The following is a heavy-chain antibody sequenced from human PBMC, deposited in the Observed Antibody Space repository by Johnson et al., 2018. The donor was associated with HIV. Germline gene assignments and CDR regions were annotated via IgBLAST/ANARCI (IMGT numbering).Heavy chain of an antibody. D-gene: IGHD3-10*01. J-gene: IGHJ3*02. V-gene: IGHV3-7*01. Sequence: VQLVESGGDLVQPGGSLRLSCAASGFTFNNYWMSWVRQAPGRGLEWVANIKQDGSEKFYVDSVKGLFTISRDNAENSLYLQMNSLRAEDTAVYYCARANYYHNWGQGTMVTVSS. CDR1: GFTFNNYW. CDR3: ARANYYHN. CDR2: IKQDGSEK.